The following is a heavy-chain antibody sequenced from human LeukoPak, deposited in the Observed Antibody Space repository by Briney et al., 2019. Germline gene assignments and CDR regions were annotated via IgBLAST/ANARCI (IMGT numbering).Heavy chain of an antibody. J-gene: IGHJ4*02. Sequence: ASETLSLTCTVSGGSISSYYWSWIRQPPGKGLDWIGYIYYSGSTNYNPSLKSRVTISVDTSKNQFSLKLSSVTAADTAVYYCATGGSEYSYGYLGFDYWGQGTLVTVSS. CDR3: ATGGSEYSYGYLGFDY. V-gene: IGHV4-59*01. CDR2: IYYSGST. D-gene: IGHD5-18*01. CDR1: GGSISSYY.